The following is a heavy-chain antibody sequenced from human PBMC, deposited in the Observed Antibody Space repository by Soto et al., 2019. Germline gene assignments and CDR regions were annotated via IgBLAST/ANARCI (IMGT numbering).Heavy chain of an antibody. V-gene: IGHV1-3*01. J-gene: IGHJ4*02. CDR3: ARLTPGTYYYGSAMSY. CDR1: GYTFTSYA. CDR2: INAGNGNT. Sequence: EASVKVSCKASGYTFTSYAMHWVRQAPGQRLEWMGWINAGNGNTKYSQKFQGRVTITRDTSASTAYMELSSLRSEDTAVYYCARLTPGTYYYGSAMSYWGQGTLVTVSS. D-gene: IGHD3-10*01.